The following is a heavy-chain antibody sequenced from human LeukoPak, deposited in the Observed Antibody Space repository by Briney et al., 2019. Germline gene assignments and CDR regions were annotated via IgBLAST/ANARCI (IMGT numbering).Heavy chain of an antibody. Sequence: SQTLSLTCAISGDSVFSNSAAWNWIRQSPSRGLEWLGRTYYRSKWYNDYAVSVKSRITINPDTSKNQFSLQLNSVTPEDTAVYYCARDGIAAPFDYYYYMDVWGKGTTVTVSS. D-gene: IGHD6-6*01. CDR1: GDSVFSNSAA. J-gene: IGHJ6*03. CDR3: ARDGIAAPFDYYYYMDV. V-gene: IGHV6-1*01. CDR2: TYYRSKWYN.